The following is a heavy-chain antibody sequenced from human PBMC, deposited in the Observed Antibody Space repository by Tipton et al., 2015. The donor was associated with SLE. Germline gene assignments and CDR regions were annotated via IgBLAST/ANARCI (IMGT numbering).Heavy chain of an antibody. CDR1: GGSFSGYY. CDR2: INHSGST. CDR3: ARGGRRWYFDY. Sequence: TLSLTCAVYGGSFSGYYWSWIRQPPRKGLEWIGEINHSGSTNYNPSLKSRVTISVDTSKNQFSLKLSSVTAADTAVYYCARGGRRWYFDYWGQGTLVTVSS. D-gene: IGHD4-23*01. V-gene: IGHV4-34*01. J-gene: IGHJ4*02.